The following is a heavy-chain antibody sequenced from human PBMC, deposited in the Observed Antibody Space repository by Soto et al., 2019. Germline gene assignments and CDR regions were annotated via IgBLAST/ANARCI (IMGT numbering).Heavy chain of an antibody. D-gene: IGHD3-16*01. CDR1: GLTFRINA. CDR3: ARGTASDY. Sequence: EVQLLESGGGLVQPGGSLNPSGQALGLTFRINALSWAARAPGKGLEWVSAITSGGGTYYADSVKGRFTISRDNSKNTLYLQMNSLRAEDTAVYYCARGTASDYWGQGTLVTVSS. V-gene: IGHV3-23*01. J-gene: IGHJ4*02. CDR2: ITSGGGT.